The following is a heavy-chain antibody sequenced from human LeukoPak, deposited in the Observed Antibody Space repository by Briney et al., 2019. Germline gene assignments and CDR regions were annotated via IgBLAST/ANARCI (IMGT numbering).Heavy chain of an antibody. Sequence: PGGSLRLSCAASGFTLRSHAMSWVRQAPGKGLEWVSAISGSGGSTDYVDSVKGRFTISRDNSKNTLYLQMNSLRADDTAVYYCAKQMSTVTFTPFDYWGQGTLVTVCS. CDR2: ISGSGGST. J-gene: IGHJ4*02. D-gene: IGHD3-16*01. CDR3: AKQMSTVTFTPFDY. V-gene: IGHV3-23*01. CDR1: GFTLRSHA.